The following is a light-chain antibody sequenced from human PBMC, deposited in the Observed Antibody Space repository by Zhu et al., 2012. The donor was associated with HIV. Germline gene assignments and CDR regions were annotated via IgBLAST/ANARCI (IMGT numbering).Light chain of an antibody. V-gene: IGKV3-20*01. CDR3: RHYGTSPPLT. Sequence: VLTQSPGTLSLSPGERVTLSCRASQSVSGNDVAWYQQNPGQAPRLLIYGASRRATGIPDRFSGSGSGTDFTLTISRLEPEDFAVYYCRHYGTSPPLTFGGGTKVEIK. J-gene: IGKJ4*01. CDR1: QSVSGND. CDR2: GAS.